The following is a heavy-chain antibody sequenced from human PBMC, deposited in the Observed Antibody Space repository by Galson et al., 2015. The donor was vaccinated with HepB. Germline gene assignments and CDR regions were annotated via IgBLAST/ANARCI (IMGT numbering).Heavy chain of an antibody. CDR1: GFIFSNYW. J-gene: IGHJ4*02. Sequence: SLRLSCAASGFIFSNYWMSWVRQAPGKGLEWVANIKKDGSEKYYVDSVKGRFTVSRDNAKNSLYLQMNSLRVEDTAVYYCARDPRNYDYIWGLDSWGQGTLVTVSS. CDR2: IKKDGSEK. D-gene: IGHD3-16*01. V-gene: IGHV3-7*01. CDR3: ARDPRNYDYIWGLDS.